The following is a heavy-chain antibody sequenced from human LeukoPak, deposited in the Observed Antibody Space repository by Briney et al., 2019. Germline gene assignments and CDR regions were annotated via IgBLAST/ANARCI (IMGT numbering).Heavy chain of an antibody. Sequence: SETLSLTCTVSGGSISSSSYYWGWIRQPPGKGLEWIGRIYTSGSTNYNPSLKSRVTMSVDTSKNQFSLKLSSVTAADTAVYYCARESHRGDLDYWGQGTLVTVSS. D-gene: IGHD3-16*01. CDR3: ARESHRGDLDY. CDR2: IYTSGST. CDR1: GGSISSSSYY. V-gene: IGHV4-39*07. J-gene: IGHJ4*02.